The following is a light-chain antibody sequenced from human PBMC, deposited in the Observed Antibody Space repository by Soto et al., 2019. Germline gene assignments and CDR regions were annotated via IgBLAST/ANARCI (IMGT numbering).Light chain of an antibody. J-gene: IGKJ4*01. Sequence: EIVLTQSPGTLSLSPGERATLSCRASQSVSSSYLAWYQQKPGQAPRLLIYGASSRATGIPDRFSGSGSGTDFTLTISRLEPEDSAVYYCQQYGSSVLTFGGGTKVDIK. V-gene: IGKV3-20*01. CDR1: QSVSSSY. CDR3: QQYGSSVLT. CDR2: GAS.